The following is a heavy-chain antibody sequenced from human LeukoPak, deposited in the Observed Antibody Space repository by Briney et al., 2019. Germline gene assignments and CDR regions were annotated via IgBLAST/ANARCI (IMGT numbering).Heavy chain of an antibody. CDR3: AKDIGPLYESSVPVDY. CDR2: ISWNSGSI. V-gene: IGHV3-9*01. CDR1: GFTFDDYA. D-gene: IGHD3-22*01. J-gene: IGHJ4*02. Sequence: GGSLRLSCAASGFTFDDYAMHWVRQAPGKGLEWVSGISWNSGSIGYVDSVKGRFTISRDNGKNSLYLQMNSLRAEDTALYYCAKDIGPLYESSVPVDYWGQGTLVTVSS.